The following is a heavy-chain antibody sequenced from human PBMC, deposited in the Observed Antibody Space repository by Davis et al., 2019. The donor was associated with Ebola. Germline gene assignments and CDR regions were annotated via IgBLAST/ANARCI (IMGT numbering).Heavy chain of an antibody. V-gene: IGHV4-4*02. CDR3: ASAPPTYYYGSGGYGMDV. D-gene: IGHD3-10*01. J-gene: IGHJ6*02. CDR1: GGSISSSNW. Sequence: SETLSLTCAVSGGSISSSNWWSWVRQPPGKGLEWIGEIYHSGSTNYNPSLKSRVTISVDKSKNQFSLKLSSVTAADTAVYYCASAPPTYYYGSGGYGMDVWGQGTTVTVSS. CDR2: IYHSGST.